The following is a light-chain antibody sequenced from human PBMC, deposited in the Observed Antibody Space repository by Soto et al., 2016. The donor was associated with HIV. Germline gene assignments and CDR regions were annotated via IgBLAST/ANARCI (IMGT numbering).Light chain of an antibody. CDR3: MQALQRXT. V-gene: IGKV2-28*01. CDR1: QSLLHSNGYNY. CDR2: LGS. Sequence: DIVMTQSPLSLPVTPGEPASISCRSSQSLLHSNGYNYLDWYLQKPGQSPQLLIYLGSNRASGVPDRFSGSGSGTDFTLKISRVEAEDVGVYYCMQALQRXTFGRRDQGGNQT. J-gene: IGKJ1*01.